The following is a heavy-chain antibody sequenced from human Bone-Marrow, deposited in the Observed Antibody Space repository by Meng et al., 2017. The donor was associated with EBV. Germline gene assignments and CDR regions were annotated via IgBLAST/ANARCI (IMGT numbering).Heavy chain of an antibody. CDR1: GYTFTSYE. J-gene: IGHJ2*01. D-gene: IGHD6-13*01. V-gene: IGHV1-8*01. Sequence: QVVLVRAAAEVKKPGAPLKFACKTSGYTFTSYEINWVRQATGQGLEWMGWMNPNSGNTGYAQKFQGRVTMTRNTSISTAYMELSSLRSEDTAVYYCARPGSSWYPYWYFDLWGRGTLVTVSS. CDR3: ARPGSSWYPYWYFDL. CDR2: MNPNSGNT.